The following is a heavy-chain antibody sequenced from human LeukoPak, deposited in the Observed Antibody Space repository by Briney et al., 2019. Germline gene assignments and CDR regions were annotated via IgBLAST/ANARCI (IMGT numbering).Heavy chain of an antibody. J-gene: IGHJ4*02. CDR2: VNPSDGYT. Sequence: EASVKVSCKASGYTFNKFYMHWVRQVPGQGLEWMGIVNPSDGYTTYAQKFQGRVTMTRDMSTSTVYMELSSLTSDDTAVYFCARDISTYSGTFPGGDHWGQGTLVTVSS. D-gene: IGHD1-26*01. V-gene: IGHV1-46*02. CDR3: ARDISTYSGTFPGGDH. CDR1: GYTFNKFY.